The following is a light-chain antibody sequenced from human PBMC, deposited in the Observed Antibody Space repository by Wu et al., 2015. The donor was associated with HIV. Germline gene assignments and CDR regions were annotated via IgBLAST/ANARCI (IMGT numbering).Light chain of an antibody. CDR2: GAS. V-gene: IGKV1-39*01. CDR3: QQSLTSPLA. Sequence: DIQMTQSPSSLSASVGDSITITCRTSPSVHSFLNWYQQKAGKAPKVLIYGASRLQSGVPSRFRGSGSGTEFTLTINNLRPEDFATYYCQQSLTSPLAFGGGTKVE. CDR1: PSVHSF. J-gene: IGKJ4*01.